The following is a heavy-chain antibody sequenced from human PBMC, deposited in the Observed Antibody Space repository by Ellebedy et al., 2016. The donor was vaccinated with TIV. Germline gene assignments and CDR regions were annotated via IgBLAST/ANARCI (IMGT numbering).Heavy chain of an antibody. J-gene: IGHJ4*02. CDR1: GFTFSSYW. D-gene: IGHD4-17*01. V-gene: IGHV3-74*03. CDR2: INGDGTTT. Sequence: PGGSLRLSCAVSGFTFSSYWMQWVRQAPGKGLVWVSGINGDGTTTTYADSVKGRFTISRDNAKNTLYLQMNSLRAEDTAVYYCARVTTLATGTGYYFDYWGQGTLVTVSS. CDR3: ARVTTLATGTGYYFDY.